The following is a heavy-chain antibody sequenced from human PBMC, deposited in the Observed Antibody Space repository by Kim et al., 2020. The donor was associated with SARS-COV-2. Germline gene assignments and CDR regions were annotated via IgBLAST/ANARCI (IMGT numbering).Heavy chain of an antibody. J-gene: IGHJ4*02. CDR2: INPNSGGT. V-gene: IGHV1-2*06. Sequence: ASVKVSCKASGYTFTGYYMHWVRQAPGQGLEWMGRINPNSGGTNYAQKFQGRVTMTRDTSISTAYMELSRLRSDDTAVYYCAREEIKIYDFCFDYWGQGTLVTVSS. D-gene: IGHD3-3*01. CDR1: GYTFTGYY. CDR3: AREEIKIYDFCFDY.